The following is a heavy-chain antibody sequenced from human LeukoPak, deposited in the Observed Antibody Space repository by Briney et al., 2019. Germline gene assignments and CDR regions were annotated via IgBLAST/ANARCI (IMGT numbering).Heavy chain of an antibody. CDR3: AKGARRGYYSYYYMDV. CDR2: ISGSGGST. D-gene: IGHD3-10*01. J-gene: IGHJ6*03. CDR1: GFTFSSYA. V-gene: IGHV3-23*01. Sequence: GGSLRLSCAASGFTFSSYAMSWVRQAPGKGLEWVSAISGSGGSTYYADSVKGRFTISRDNSKNTLYLQMNSLRAEDTAVYSCAKGARRGYYSYYYMDVWGKGTTVTVSS.